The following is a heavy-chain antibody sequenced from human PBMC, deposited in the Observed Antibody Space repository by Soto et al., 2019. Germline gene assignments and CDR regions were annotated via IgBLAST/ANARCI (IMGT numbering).Heavy chain of an antibody. J-gene: IGHJ4*02. V-gene: IGHV3-23*01. CDR3: AKEGVMWSSGSDGPYYFDY. D-gene: IGHD3-22*01. CDR1: GFTFSSYA. CDR2: ISGSGGST. Sequence: HPGGSLRLSCAASGFTFSSYAMSWVRQAPGKGLEWVSAISGSGGSTYYADSVKGRFTISRDNSKNTLYLQMNSLRAEDTAVYYCAKEGVMWSSGSDGPYYFDYWGQGTLVTVSS.